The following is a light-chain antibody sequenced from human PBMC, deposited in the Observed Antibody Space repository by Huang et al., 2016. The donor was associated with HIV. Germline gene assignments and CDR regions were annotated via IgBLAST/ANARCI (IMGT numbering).Light chain of an antibody. J-gene: IGKJ2*01. CDR1: QSVLYSSINKKY. Sequence: DIVMTQSPDSLAVSLGERATINCKSSQSVLYSSINKKYLAWYQQKPGQPPKLLMYWASTRESGVPDRFSGSGSGTDFTLTISSLQAEDVAVYYCQQYYSTPYTFGQGTKLEFK. V-gene: IGKV4-1*01. CDR3: QQYYSTPYT. CDR2: WAS.